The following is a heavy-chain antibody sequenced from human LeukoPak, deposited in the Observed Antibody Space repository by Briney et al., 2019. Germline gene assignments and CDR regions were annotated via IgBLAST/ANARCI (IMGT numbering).Heavy chain of an antibody. CDR1: GFTFSSYA. CDR2: ISSDGGSK. CDR3: AKDGGGSNDY. Sequence: PGGSLRLSCAASGFTFSSYAMHWVRQAPGKGLECVAAISSDGGSKYYADSVKGRFTISRDNSKNTLYLQMNSLRAEDTAVYCCAKDGGGSNDYWGQGTLVTVSS. V-gene: IGHV3-64*02. J-gene: IGHJ4*02. D-gene: IGHD1-26*01.